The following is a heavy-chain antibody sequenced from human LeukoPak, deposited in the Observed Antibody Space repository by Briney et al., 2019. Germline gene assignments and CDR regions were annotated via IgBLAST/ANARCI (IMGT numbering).Heavy chain of an antibody. CDR1: VYTFIAYG. J-gene: IGHJ4*02. Sequence: ASVTVSCKASVYTFIAYGLSWVRQAPGQGREWMGWISAYSDHTDYAQNFQDRVTITTDTSTYTAYMELTTLTSDDTAVYYCPRDRGPKYQLLYGGQGTLATSSA. V-gene: IGHV1-18*01. CDR3: PRDRGPKYQLLY. D-gene: IGHD2-2*01. CDR2: ISAYSDHT.